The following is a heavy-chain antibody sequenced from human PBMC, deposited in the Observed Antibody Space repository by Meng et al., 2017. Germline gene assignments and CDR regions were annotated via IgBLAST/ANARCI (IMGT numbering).Heavy chain of an antibody. CDR2: MNPNSGNT. J-gene: IGHJ4*02. Sequence: QVHMVQSGAWLRNPGASLMVSGKASGYTFTSYDINWVRQATGQGLEWMGWMNPNSGNTGYAQKFQGRVTMTRNTSISTAYMELSSLRSEDTAVYYCARYVAVAGVDYWGQGTLVTVSS. V-gene: IGHV1-8*01. D-gene: IGHD6-19*01. CDR3: ARYVAVAGVDY. CDR1: GYTFTSYD.